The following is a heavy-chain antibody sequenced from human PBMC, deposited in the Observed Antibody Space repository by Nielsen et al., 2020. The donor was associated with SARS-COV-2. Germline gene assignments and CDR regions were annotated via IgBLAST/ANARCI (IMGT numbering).Heavy chain of an antibody. V-gene: IGHV1-69*06. CDR3: AREIYSYGPEGAFDI. CDR2: IIPIFGTA. J-gene: IGHJ3*02. CDR1: GYTFTGYY. D-gene: IGHD5-18*01. Sequence: SVKVSCKASGYTFTGYYMHWVRQAPGQGLEWMGWIIPIFGTANYAQKFQGRVTITADKSTSTAYMELSSLRSEDTAVYYCAREIYSYGPEGAFDIWGQGTMVTVSS.